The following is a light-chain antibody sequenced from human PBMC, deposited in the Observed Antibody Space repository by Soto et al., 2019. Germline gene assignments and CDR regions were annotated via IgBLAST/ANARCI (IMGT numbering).Light chain of an antibody. CDR2: GAS. V-gene: IGKV3-20*01. CDR1: QSVSRSY. CDR3: QQYGSSSWT. J-gene: IGKJ1*01. Sequence: EIVLTQSPGPLSLSPGERATLSCRASQSVSRSYLAWYQPKPGQAPMLLIYGASSRATGIPARFSGSGSGTDVTLTISRLEPEDFAVYYGQQYGSSSWTFGQRTKVEIK.